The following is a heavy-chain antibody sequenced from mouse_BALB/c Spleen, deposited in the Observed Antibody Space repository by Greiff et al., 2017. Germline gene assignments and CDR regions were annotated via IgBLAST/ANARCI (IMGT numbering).Heavy chain of an antibody. V-gene: IGHV1S137*01. CDR1: GYTFTDYA. D-gene: IGHD2-14*01. J-gene: IGHJ4*01. CDR3: ARVYYRYDGDAMDD. CDR2: ISTYYGDA. Sequence: QVQLQQSGAELVRPGVSVKISCKGSGYTFTDYAMHWVKQSHAKSLEWIGVISTYYGDASYNQKFKGKATMTVDKSSSTAYMELARLTSEDSAIYYCARVYYRYDGDAMDDWGQGTSVTVSS.